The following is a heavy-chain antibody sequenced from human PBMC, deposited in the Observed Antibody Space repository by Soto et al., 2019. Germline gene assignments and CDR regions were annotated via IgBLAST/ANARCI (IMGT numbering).Heavy chain of an antibody. CDR2: IWYDGSNK. V-gene: IGHV3-33*08. CDR1: GFTFSSYG. D-gene: IGHD3-10*01. J-gene: IGHJ3*02. Sequence: PGGSLRLSCAASGFTFSSYGMHWVRQAPGKGLEWVAVIWYDGSNKYYADSVKGRFTISRDNSKNTLYLQMNSLRAEDTAVYYCARSKSLLWSGEDDAFDIWGQGTMVTVSS. CDR3: ARSKSLLWSGEDDAFDI.